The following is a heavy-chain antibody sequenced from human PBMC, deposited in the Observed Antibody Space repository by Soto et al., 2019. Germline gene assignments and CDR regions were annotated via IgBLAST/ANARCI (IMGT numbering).Heavy chain of an antibody. CDR1: GFTFSSLG. V-gene: IGHV3-30*02. CDR3: AKEVVGNRGSFDF. CDR2: IGYDGSVI. Sequence: QVHLVESGGGVVQPGGSLRLSCAASGFTFSSLGMHWVRQAPGKGLEWVASIGYDGSVIYYADSVRGRLTISRDNSQKTLYLQMKGLRAEDTATYFCAKEVVGNRGSFDFWGQGTLVTVSS. D-gene: IGHD1-26*01. J-gene: IGHJ4*02.